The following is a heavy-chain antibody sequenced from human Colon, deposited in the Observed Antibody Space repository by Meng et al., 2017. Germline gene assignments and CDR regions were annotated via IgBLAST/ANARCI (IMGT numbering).Heavy chain of an antibody. V-gene: IGHV4-34*01. J-gene: IGHJ3*02. D-gene: IGHD7-27*01. CDR3: ARGLRLGRHAFDI. CDR1: GGSVSGYY. Sequence: QVQLPEWGAGLLKPSETLSLTCAVYGGSVSGYYWSWIRQAPGKGLEWIGDIIQSGSTNYNPSLESRVTMSVDTSKNQFSLKLISVTAADTAVYYCARGLRLGRHAFDIWGQGTMVTVSS. CDR2: IIQSGST.